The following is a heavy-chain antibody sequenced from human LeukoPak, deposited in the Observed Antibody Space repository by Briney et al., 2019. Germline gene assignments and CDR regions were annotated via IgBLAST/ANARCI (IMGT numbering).Heavy chain of an antibody. V-gene: IGHV1-69*01. CDR3: AREGGTGILWWFDY. CDR2: IIPIFGTA. Sequence: GASVKVSCKASGGTFSSYAISWVRQAPGQGLGWMGGIIPIFGTANYAQKFQGRVTITADESTSTAYMELSSLRSEDTAVYYCAREGGTGILWWFDYWGQGTLVTVSS. J-gene: IGHJ4*02. D-gene: IGHD2-21*01. CDR1: GGTFSSYA.